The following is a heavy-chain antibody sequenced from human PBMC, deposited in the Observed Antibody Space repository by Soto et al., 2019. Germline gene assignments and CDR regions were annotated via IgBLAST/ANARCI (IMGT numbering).Heavy chain of an antibody. J-gene: IGHJ5*02. CDR1: GGSISSSSYY. Sequence: PSETLSLTCTVSGGSISSSSYYWGWIRQPPGKGLEWIGSIYYSGSTYYNPSLKSRVTISVDTSKNQFSLKLSSVTAADTAVYYCARLIWGSGWQNRKNNWFDPWGQGTLVTVSS. V-gene: IGHV4-39*01. CDR2: IYYSGST. CDR3: ARLIWGSGWQNRKNNWFDP. D-gene: IGHD6-25*01.